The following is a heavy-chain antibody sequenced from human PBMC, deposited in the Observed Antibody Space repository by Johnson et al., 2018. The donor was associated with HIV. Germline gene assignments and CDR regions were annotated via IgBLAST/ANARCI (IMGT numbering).Heavy chain of an antibody. CDR2: ISDDGSNK. CDR1: GFTLRTYA. J-gene: IGHJ3*02. V-gene: IGHV3-30*03. D-gene: IGHD3-10*01. CDR3: ARLFGELFLGAFDI. Sequence: QMQLVESGGGVVQPGRSLRLSCAASGFTLRTYAMHWVHQAPGKGLEWVAVISDDGSNKFYADSVKGRFTISRDNSKNTLYLQMNSLRAEDTAVYYCARLFGELFLGAFDIWGQGTMVTISS.